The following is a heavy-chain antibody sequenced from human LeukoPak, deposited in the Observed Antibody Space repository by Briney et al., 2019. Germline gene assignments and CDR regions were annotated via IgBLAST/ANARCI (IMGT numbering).Heavy chain of an antibody. CDR2: INPSGGST. CDR1: GYTFTGYY. D-gene: IGHD3-3*01. J-gene: IGHJ6*02. V-gene: IGHV1-46*01. Sequence: ASVKVSCKASGYTFTGYYMHWVRQAPGQGLEWMGIINPSGGSTSYAQKFQGRVTMTRDTSTSTVYMELSSLRSEDTAVYYCAREGIEGVVRTYGMDVWGQGTTVTVSS. CDR3: AREGIEGVVRTYGMDV.